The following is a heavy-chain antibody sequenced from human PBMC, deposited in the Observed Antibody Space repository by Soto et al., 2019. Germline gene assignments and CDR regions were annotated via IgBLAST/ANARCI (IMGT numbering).Heavy chain of an antibody. CDR3: ARERVITFGGVIVSAPVPIDY. V-gene: IGHV6-1*01. CDR1: GDSVSSNSAA. D-gene: IGHD3-16*02. Sequence: QSQTLSLTCAISGDSVSSNSAAWNWIRQSPSRGLEWLGRTYYRSKWYNDYAVSVKSRITINPDTSKNQFSLQLNSVTPEDTAVYYCARERVITFGGVIVSAPVPIDYWGQGTLVTVSS. CDR2: TYYRSKWYN. J-gene: IGHJ4*02.